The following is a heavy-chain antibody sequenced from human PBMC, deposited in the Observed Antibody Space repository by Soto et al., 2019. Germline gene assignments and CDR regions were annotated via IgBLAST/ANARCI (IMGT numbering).Heavy chain of an antibody. J-gene: IGHJ3*02. V-gene: IGHV4-39*01. D-gene: IGHD3-16*02. CDR3: ARGAYDYIWGSYLSASRSVSYAFDI. Sequence: SETLSLTCTFSGGSISSSSYYWGWIRQPPGKGLEWIGSIYYSGSTYYNPSLKSRVTISVDTSKNQFSLKLSSVTAADTAVYYCARGAYDYIWGSYLSASRSVSYAFDIWGQGTMVTVSS. CDR2: IYYSGST. CDR1: GGSISSSSYY.